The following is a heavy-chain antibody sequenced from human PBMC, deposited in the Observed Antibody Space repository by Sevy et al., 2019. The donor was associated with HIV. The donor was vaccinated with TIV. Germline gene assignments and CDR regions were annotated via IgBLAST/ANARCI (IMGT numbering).Heavy chain of an antibody. J-gene: IGHJ4*01. CDR2: IFHIGST. CDR1: GDSISKSNW. D-gene: IGHD2-2*01. CDR3: AGGHYYSNTIWYRN. Sequence: SETLSLTCVVSGDSISKSNWWSWVRQPPGKGLEWIGEIFHIGSTNYNPSLQSRVTISLDKSKNQFSLQLNSMTAADTAVYYCAGGHYYSNTIWYRNWGHGTLVTVSS. V-gene: IGHV4-4*02.